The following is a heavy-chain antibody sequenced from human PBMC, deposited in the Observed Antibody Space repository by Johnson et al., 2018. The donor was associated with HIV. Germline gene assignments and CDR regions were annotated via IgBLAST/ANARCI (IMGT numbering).Heavy chain of an antibody. J-gene: IGHJ3*02. D-gene: IGHD3-10*01. CDR2: ISWNSGTI. Sequence: VQLVESGGGLVQPGRSLRLSCAASGFTFDDYAMHWVRQAPGKGLEWDSGISWNSGTIDYADSVKGRLTISRDNAKKSLYLQMNSLRADDTAVYYCAKDPAYPGAFDIWGQGTMVTVSS. CDR1: GFTFDDYA. CDR3: AKDPAYPGAFDI. V-gene: IGHV3-9*01.